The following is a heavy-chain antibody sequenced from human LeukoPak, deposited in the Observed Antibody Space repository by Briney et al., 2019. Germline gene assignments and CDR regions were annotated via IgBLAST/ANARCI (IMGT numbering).Heavy chain of an antibody. J-gene: IGHJ4*02. CDR2: ISYSSGSI. V-gene: IGHV3-9*01. D-gene: IGHD6-19*01. CDR3: AKGFDSSGWYRGTGYYFDY. CDR1: GFTFDEYA. Sequence: GGSLRLSCAASGFTFDEYAMHWVRQAPGKGLEWVSGISYSSGSIGYVDSVKGRFTISRDNSKNTLYLQMNSLRAEDTAVYYCAKGFDSSGWYRGTGYYFDYWGQGTLVTVSS.